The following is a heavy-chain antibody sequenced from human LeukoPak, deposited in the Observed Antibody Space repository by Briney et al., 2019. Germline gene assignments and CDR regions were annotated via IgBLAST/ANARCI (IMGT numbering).Heavy chain of an antibody. J-gene: IGHJ3*02. Sequence: GGSLRLSCAASGFTFSSYWMHWVRQAPGKGLVWVSRINSDGSSTSYADSVKGRFTISRDNAKNTLYLQMNSLRAEDTVVYYCARDRDRFWNDANDAFDIWGQGTMVTVSS. CDR1: GFTFSSYW. CDR3: ARDRDRFWNDANDAFDI. CDR2: INSDGSST. D-gene: IGHD1-1*01. V-gene: IGHV3-74*01.